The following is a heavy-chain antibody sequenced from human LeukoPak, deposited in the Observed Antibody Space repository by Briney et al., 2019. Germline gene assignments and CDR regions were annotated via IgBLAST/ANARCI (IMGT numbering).Heavy chain of an antibody. CDR1: GGSISGSH. CDR3: ARTGGDCSSGLCYYAMDV. V-gene: IGHV4-59*01. Sequence: SETLSLTCLVSGGSISGSHWSWIRQPPEKGLEWIGYIHYTGSTDYNPSLRSRVTLSIDMSKNQFSLRLSSVTAADTAVYYCARTGGDCSSGLCYYAMDVWGQGTTVTVS. D-gene: IGHD2-21*02. CDR2: IHYTGST. J-gene: IGHJ6*02.